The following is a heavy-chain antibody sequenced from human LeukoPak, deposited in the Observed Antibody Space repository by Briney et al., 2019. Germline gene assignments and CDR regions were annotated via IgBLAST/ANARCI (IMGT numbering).Heavy chain of an antibody. CDR1: GGSISSSSYY. CDR3: ARAGLLWFGPDY. CDR2: IYYSGST. J-gene: IGHJ4*02. V-gene: IGHV4-39*06. D-gene: IGHD3-10*01. Sequence: PSETLSLTCTVSGGSISSSSYYWGWIRQPPGKGLEWIGSIYYSGSTYYNPSLKSRVTISVDTSKNQFPLKLSSVTAADTAVYYCARAGLLWFGPDYWGQGTLVTVSS.